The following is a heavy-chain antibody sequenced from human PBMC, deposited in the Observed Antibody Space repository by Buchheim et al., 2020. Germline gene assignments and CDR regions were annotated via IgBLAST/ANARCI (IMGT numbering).Heavy chain of an antibody. CDR1: GGTFSSYA. Sequence: QVQLVQSGAEVKKPGSSVKVSCKASGGTFSSYAISWVRQAPGQGLEWMGRIIPILGIANYAQKFQGRVTITADNSTSTAYMELSSLRSEDTAVYYCARGQTYCGGDRYDLPVDYWGQGTL. V-gene: IGHV1-69*04. D-gene: IGHD2-21*02. J-gene: IGHJ4*02. CDR2: IIPILGIA. CDR3: ARGQTYCGGDRYDLPVDY.